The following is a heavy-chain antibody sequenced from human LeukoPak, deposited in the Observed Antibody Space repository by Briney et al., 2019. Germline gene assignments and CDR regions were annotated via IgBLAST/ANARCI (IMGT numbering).Heavy chain of an antibody. D-gene: IGHD3-22*01. CDR3: ARELISYGTYYYDSSGLNY. CDR1: GGSISSGDYY. CDR2: IYYSGST. V-gene: IGHV4-30-4*08. Sequence: SQTLSLTCTVSGGSISSGDYYWSWIRQPPGKGLEWIGYIYYSGSTYYNPSLKSRVTISVGTSKNQFSLKLSSATAADTAVYYCARELISYGTYYYDSSGLNYWGQGTLVTVSS. J-gene: IGHJ4*02.